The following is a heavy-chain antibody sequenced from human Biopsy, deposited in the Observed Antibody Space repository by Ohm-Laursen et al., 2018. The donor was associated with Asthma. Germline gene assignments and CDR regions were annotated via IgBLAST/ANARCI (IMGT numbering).Heavy chain of an antibody. Sequence: GASVKVSCKSLGGPFNPYVIGWGRQAPGKGLEWMGGINSVFGTTTYPQKFQDRVTITADDSTSTVYMELSSLRSEDTAVYYCARKAGSCISRTCYSLDFWGQGTLVTVSS. D-gene: IGHD2-2*01. CDR1: GGPFNPYV. CDR2: INSVFGTT. CDR3: ARKAGSCISRTCYSLDF. J-gene: IGHJ4*02. V-gene: IGHV1-69*13.